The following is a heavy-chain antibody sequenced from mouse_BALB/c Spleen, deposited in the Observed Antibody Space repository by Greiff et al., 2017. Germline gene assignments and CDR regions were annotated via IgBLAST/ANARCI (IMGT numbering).Heavy chain of an antibody. Sequence: EVQGVESGGGLVKPGGSLKLSCAASGFAFSSYDMSWVRQTPEKRLEWVAYISSGGGSTYYPDTVKGRFTISRDNAKNTLYLQMSSLKSEDTAMYYCARGTGEFAYWGQGTLVTVSA. CDR1: GFAFSSYD. CDR3: ARGTGEFAY. V-gene: IGHV5-12-1*01. CDR2: ISSGGGST. J-gene: IGHJ3*01. D-gene: IGHD3-3*01.